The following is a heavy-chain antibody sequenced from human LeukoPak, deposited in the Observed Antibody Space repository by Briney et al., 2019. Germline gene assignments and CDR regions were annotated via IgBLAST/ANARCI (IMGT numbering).Heavy chain of an antibody. D-gene: IGHD5-18*01. J-gene: IGHJ4*02. CDR2: ISSSGGST. CDR1: GFTVSSNY. Sequence: GGSLRLSCAASGFTVSSNYMSWVRQAPGKGLEWVSAISSSGGSTYYADSVKGRFTISRDNAKNTLYLQMNSLRAEDTAVYYCARGSYGYFVDYWGQGTLVTVSS. CDR3: ARGSYGYFVDY. V-gene: IGHV3-53*01.